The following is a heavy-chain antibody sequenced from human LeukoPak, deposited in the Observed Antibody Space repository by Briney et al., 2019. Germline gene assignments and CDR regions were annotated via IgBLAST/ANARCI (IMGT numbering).Heavy chain of an antibody. CDR1: RYTFTSYY. Sequence: ASVKVSCKASRYTFTSYYMHWVRQAPGQGLEWMGWINPNSGGTNYAQKFQGRVTMTRDTSISTAYMELSRLRSDDTAVYYCARGPYYYDSSGYYLRPRTAPWFDPWGQGTLVTVSS. J-gene: IGHJ5*02. CDR3: ARGPYYYDSSGYYLRPRTAPWFDP. V-gene: IGHV1-2*02. D-gene: IGHD3-22*01. CDR2: INPNSGGT.